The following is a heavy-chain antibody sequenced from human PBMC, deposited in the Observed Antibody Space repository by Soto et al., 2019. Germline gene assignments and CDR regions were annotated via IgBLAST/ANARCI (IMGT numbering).Heavy chain of an antibody. CDR1: GGSFSGYY. J-gene: IGHJ6*02. Sequence: PSETLSLTCAVYGGSFSGYYWSWIRQPPGKGLEWIGEINHSGSINYNPSLKSRVTISVDTSKNQFSLKLSSVTAADTAMYHCARGFDIVATFIDVWGQGTTVTVSS. CDR3: ARGFDIVATFIDV. D-gene: IGHD5-12*01. CDR2: INHSGSI. V-gene: IGHV4-34*01.